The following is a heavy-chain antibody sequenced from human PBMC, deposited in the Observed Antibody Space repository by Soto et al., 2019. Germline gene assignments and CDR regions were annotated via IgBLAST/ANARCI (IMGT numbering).Heavy chain of an antibody. Sequence: EVQLVEAGGGLVRPGRSLRLSCTTSGFAFGDYGMTWFRQAPGKGLEWVGFMRSKAYGRTTEYAASATDRFTISRDDSKRIAYLQMNSLKTADTAVYYCTRGRWDYGDPQSYFDHWGRGTLVTVSS. CDR3: TRGRWDYGDPQSYFDH. CDR2: MRSKAYGRTT. CDR1: GFAFGDYG. D-gene: IGHD4-17*01. J-gene: IGHJ2*01. V-gene: IGHV3-49*03.